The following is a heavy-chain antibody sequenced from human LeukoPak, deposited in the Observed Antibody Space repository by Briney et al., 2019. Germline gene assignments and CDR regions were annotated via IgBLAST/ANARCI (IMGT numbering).Heavy chain of an antibody. J-gene: IGHJ5*02. CDR3: ARSPVLRYFDWSPSDWFDP. Sequence: ASVKVSCKASGYTFTSYAMNWVRQAPGQGLEWMGWINSDTGNPTYAQGFTGRFVFSLDTSVSTAYLQISSLKAKDTAVYYCARSPVLRYFDWSPSDWFDPWGQGTLVTVSS. D-gene: IGHD3-9*01. CDR1: GYTFTSYA. CDR2: INSDTGNP. V-gene: IGHV7-4-1*02.